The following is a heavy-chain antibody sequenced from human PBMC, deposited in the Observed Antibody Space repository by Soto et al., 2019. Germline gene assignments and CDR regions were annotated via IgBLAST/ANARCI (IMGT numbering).Heavy chain of an antibody. CDR1: GDSVSSNSAA. V-gene: IGHV6-1*01. Sequence: PSQTLSLTCAISGDSVSSNSAAWNWIRQSPSRGLEWLGRTYYRSKWYNDYAVSVKSRITINPDTSKNQFSLQLNSVTPEDTAVYYCARDIEMPLGDDYYYFDYWGQGTLVTVSS. J-gene: IGHJ4*02. D-gene: IGHD4-17*01. CDR3: ARDIEMPLGDDYYYFDY. CDR2: TYYRSKWYN.